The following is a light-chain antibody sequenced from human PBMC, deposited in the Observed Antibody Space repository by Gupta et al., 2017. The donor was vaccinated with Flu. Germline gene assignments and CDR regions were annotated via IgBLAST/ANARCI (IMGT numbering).Light chain of an antibody. CDR3: QQDKDPPNT. CDR2: EPS. V-gene: IGKV1-5*03. J-gene: IGKJ2*01. Sequence: DIQMTQSPSTLSASVGDRVTITCRASQNIDSWLAWYQQIPGKAPNLLIYEPSTVKAGVPPRLSGSVSCTEFTLTIISRQPEEFGTYYCQQDKDPPNTFGQGTKLENK. CDR1: QNIDSW.